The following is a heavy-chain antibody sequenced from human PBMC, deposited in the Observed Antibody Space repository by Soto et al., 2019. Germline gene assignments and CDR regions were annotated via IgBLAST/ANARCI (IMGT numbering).Heavy chain of an antibody. CDR2: INHSGST. D-gene: IGHD5-18*01. J-gene: IGHJ4*02. CDR3: ASVVDTAMVTTDY. CDR1: GGSFSGYH. V-gene: IGHV4-34*01. Sequence: PSETLSLTCAVYGGSFSGYHWSWIRQPPGKGLEWIGEINHSGSTNYNPSLKSRVTISVDTSKNQFSLKLSSVTAADTAVYYCASVVDTAMVTTDYWGQGTLVTVSS.